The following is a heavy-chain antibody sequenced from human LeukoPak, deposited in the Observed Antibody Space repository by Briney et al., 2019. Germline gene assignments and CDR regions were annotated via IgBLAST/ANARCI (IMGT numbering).Heavy chain of an antibody. Sequence: ASVKVSCKASGYTFTNYGISWVRQAPGQGREWMGWVSAYHGNTNYVQNLQGRVTMTTDTSASTAYMELRSLRSDDTAEYYCTRDLDIVVALAAPRHYGMDVWGQGTTVTVSS. CDR3: TRDLDIVVALAAPRHYGMDV. J-gene: IGHJ6*02. CDR2: VSAYHGNT. V-gene: IGHV1-18*01. CDR1: GYTFTNYG. D-gene: IGHD2-2*01.